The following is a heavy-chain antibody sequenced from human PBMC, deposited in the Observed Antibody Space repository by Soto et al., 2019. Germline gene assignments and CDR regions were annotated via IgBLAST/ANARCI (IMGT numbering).Heavy chain of an antibody. D-gene: IGHD5-18*01. CDR2: ISYDGSNK. Sequence: QVQLVESGGGVVQPGRSLRLSCAASGFTFSSYAMHWVRQAPGKGLEWVAVISYDGSNKYYADSVKGRFTISRDNSKNTLYLQMNSLRAEDTAVYYCARVGIQLWLDRGYYYYGMDVWGQGTTVTVSS. CDR3: ARVGIQLWLDRGYYYYGMDV. J-gene: IGHJ6*02. CDR1: GFTFSSYA. V-gene: IGHV3-30-3*01.